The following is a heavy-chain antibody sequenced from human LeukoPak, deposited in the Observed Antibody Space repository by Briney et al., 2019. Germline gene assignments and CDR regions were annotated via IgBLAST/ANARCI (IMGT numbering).Heavy chain of an antibody. CDR2: ICGSEGSR. J-gene: IGHJ4*02. V-gene: IGHV3-23*01. CDR1: GFTFSTYA. CDR3: AKGGSPSCYSSSGY. Sequence: PGGSLRLSCAASGFTFSTYAMSWVRHAPGKGLGWVSAICGSEGSRYYADSVKGRFTISRDNSKNTLYLQMNSLRGEDTAVYYCAKGGSPSCYSSSGYWGQGTVVTVSS. D-gene: IGHD2-2*01.